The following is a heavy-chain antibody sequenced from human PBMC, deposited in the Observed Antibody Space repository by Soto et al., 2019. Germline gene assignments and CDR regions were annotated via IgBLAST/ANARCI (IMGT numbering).Heavy chain of an antibody. CDR1: GFTFSSYG. Sequence: QVQLVESGGGVVQPGRSLRLSCAASGFTFSSYGMHWVRQAPGKGLEWVAVIWYDGSNKYYADSVKGRFTISRDNCKNTLYLQMTSLRAEDTAVYYCARDRGGVFDYWGQGSLVTVSS. CDR3: ARDRGGVFDY. D-gene: IGHD2-8*01. V-gene: IGHV3-33*01. CDR2: IWYDGSNK. J-gene: IGHJ4*02.